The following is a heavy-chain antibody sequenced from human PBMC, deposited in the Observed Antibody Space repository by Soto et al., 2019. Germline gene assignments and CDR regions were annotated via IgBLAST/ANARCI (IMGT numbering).Heavy chain of an antibody. CDR1: GGSISSYY. D-gene: IGHD3-3*01. Sequence: SETLSLTCTVCGGSISSYYWSWIRQPAGKXLEWIGRIYTSGSTNYNPSLKSRVTMSVDTSKNQFSLKLSSVTAADTAVYYCARVSSNYDFWSGYHYYFDYWGQGTLVTVSS. CDR3: ARVSSNYDFWSGYHYYFDY. J-gene: IGHJ4*02. CDR2: IYTSGST. V-gene: IGHV4-4*07.